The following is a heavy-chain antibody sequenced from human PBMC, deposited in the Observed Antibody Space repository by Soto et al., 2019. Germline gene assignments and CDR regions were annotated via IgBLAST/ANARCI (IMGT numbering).Heavy chain of an antibody. Sequence: SETLSLTCTVSGGSVSSGSYYWSWIRQPPGKGLEWIGYIYYSGSTNYNPSLKSRVTISVDTSKNQFSLKLSSVTAADTAVYYCARGSQLWLDYWGQRTLVTVSS. CDR1: GGSVSSGSYY. CDR3: ARGSQLWLDY. CDR2: IYYSGST. V-gene: IGHV4-61*01. D-gene: IGHD5-18*01. J-gene: IGHJ4*02.